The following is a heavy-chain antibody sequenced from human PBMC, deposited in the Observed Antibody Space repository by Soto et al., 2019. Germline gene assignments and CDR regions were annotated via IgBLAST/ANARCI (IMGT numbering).Heavy chain of an antibody. D-gene: IGHD2-8*02. CDR2: ISWNSGTI. CDR1: GFTFDEYG. CDR3: AKSTGGTANGMDV. J-gene: IGHJ6*02. V-gene: IGHV3-9*01. Sequence: EVQLVESGRGLVQPGRSLRLSCGASGFTFDEYGMHWVRQAPGKGLEWVSGISWNSGTIGYADSVKGRFTISRDNAKNSLYLQMSSLRAEDTALYYCAKSTGGTANGMDVWGQGTTVTVSS.